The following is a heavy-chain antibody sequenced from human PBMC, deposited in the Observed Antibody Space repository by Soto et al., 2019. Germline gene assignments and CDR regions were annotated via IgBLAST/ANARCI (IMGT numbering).Heavy chain of an antibody. CDR1: GYTFTSHG. D-gene: IGHD6-19*01. CDR3: ARDGSGWERHYYYGMDV. Sequence: GASVKVSCKASGYTFTSHGISWVRQAPGQGLEWMGWISAYNGNTNYAQKLQGRVTMTTDTSTSTAYMELRSLRSDDTAVYYCARDGSGWERHYYYGMDVWGQGTTVTVSS. V-gene: IGHV1-18*01. J-gene: IGHJ6*02. CDR2: ISAYNGNT.